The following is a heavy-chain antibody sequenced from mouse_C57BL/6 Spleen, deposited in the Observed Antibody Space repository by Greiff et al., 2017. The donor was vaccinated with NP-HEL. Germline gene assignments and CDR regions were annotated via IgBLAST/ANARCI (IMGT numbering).Heavy chain of an antibody. CDR1: GYTFTSYW. Sequence: QVHVKQPGAELVKPGASVKMSCKASGYTFTSYWITWVKQRPGQGLEWIGDIYPGSGSTNYNEKFKSKATLTVDTSSSTAYMQLSSLTSEDSAVYYCARGYYDYLDYAMDYWGQGTSVTVSS. CDR2: IYPGSGST. D-gene: IGHD2-4*01. J-gene: IGHJ4*01. V-gene: IGHV1-55*01. CDR3: ARGYYDYLDYAMDY.